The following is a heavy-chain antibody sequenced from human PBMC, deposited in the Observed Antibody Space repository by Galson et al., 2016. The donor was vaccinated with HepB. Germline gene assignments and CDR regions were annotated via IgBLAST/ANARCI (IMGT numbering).Heavy chain of an antibody. CDR1: GFTFSAYS. J-gene: IGHJ4*02. CDR2: IGKTSSFM. V-gene: IGHV3-21*01. D-gene: IGHD6-19*01. CDR3: AKDSSGWSRDY. Sequence: SLRLSCAASGFTFSAYSMTWVRQAPGRGLEWVSVIGKTSSFMLYADSVKGRFTVSRDDVGKSLYLQMNSLRAEDTAVYYCAKDSSGWSRDYWGQGTLVTVSS.